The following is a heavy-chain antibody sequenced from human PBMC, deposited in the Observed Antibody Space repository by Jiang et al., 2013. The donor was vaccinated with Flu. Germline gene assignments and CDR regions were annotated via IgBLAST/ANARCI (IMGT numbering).Heavy chain of an antibody. CDR3: AREWAAAGPFDY. D-gene: IGHD6-13*01. J-gene: IGHJ4*02. CDR2: IYHSGST. V-gene: IGHV4-38-2*02. Sequence: EWIGSIYHSGSTYYNPSLKSRVTISVDTSKNQFSLKLSSVTAADTAVYYCAREWAAAGPFDYWGQGTLVTVSS.